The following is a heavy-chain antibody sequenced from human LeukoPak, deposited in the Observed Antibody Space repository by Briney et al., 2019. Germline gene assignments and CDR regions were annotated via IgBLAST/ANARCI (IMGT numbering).Heavy chain of an antibody. V-gene: IGHV3-53*04. CDR2: IYSGGST. Sequence: GGSLRLSCAASGFTVSSNYMSWVRQAPGKGLEWVSVIYSGGSTYYADSVKGRFTISRHNSKNTLYLQMNSLRAEDTAVYYCARGKALGIGVSGYFDYWGQGTLVTVSS. D-gene: IGHD7-27*01. CDR3: ARGKALGIGVSGYFDY. J-gene: IGHJ4*02. CDR1: GFTVSSNY.